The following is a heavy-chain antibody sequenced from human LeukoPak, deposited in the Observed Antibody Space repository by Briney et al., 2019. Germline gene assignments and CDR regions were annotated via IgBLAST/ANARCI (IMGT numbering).Heavy chain of an antibody. V-gene: IGHV4-59*01. Sequence: PSETLSLTCTVSGGSISSYYWSWIRQPPGKGLEWIGYIYYSGSTNYNPSLKSRVTISVDTSKNQFSLKLSSETAADTAVYYYASVDYVWGSFYWGQGTLVTVSS. CDR1: GGSISSYY. J-gene: IGHJ4*02. CDR2: IYYSGST. D-gene: IGHD3-16*01. CDR3: ASVDYVWGSFY.